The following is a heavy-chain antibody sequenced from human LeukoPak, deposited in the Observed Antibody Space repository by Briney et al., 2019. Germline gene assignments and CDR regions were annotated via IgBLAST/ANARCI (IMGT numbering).Heavy chain of an antibody. CDR2: ISSSSSTI. CDR1: GFTFSSYS. J-gene: IGHJ6*03. D-gene: IGHD4-17*01. CDR3: ARETRDYGRHYYYMDV. Sequence: GGSLRLSCAASGFTFSSYSMNWVRQAPGKGLEWVSSISSSSSTIYYADSVKGRFTISRDNAKNSLYLQMNSLRAEDTAVYYCARETRDYGRHYYYMDVWGKGTTVTVSS. V-gene: IGHV3-48*01.